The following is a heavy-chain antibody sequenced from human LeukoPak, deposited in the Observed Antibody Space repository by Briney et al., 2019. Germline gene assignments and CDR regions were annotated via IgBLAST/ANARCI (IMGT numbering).Heavy chain of an antibody. Sequence: ASVKVSCKVSGYTLTELSTHWVRQAPGKGLEWMGGFGPEDGETIYAQKLQGRVTMTEDTSTDTAYMELSSLRSEDTAVYYCAIAIMDTALFDYWGQGTLVTVSS. D-gene: IGHD5-18*01. V-gene: IGHV1-24*01. CDR1: GYTLTELS. CDR2: FGPEDGET. J-gene: IGHJ4*02. CDR3: AIAIMDTALFDY.